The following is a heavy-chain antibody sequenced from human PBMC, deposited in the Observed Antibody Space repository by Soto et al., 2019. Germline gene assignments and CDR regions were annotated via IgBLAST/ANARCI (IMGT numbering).Heavy chain of an antibody. CDR3: ARDRYSNGWVDY. CDR1: GGSISSHY. D-gene: IGHD6-19*01. Sequence: SETLSLTCIVSGGSISSHYWSWIRQPPGKGLEWIGYIYSSGSTNYNPSLKSRVIISVDTSNDQFSLKLSSVTAADTAVYYCARDRYSNGWVDYWGQGTLVTASS. V-gene: IGHV4-59*11. CDR2: IYSSGST. J-gene: IGHJ4*02.